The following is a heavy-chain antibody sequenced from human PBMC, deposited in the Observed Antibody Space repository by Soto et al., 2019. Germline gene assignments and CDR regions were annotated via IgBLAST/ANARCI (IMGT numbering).Heavy chain of an antibody. CDR1: GYSFTRYW. D-gene: IGHD3-10*01. CDR3: TRHESVYGSGSYYVDY. V-gene: IGHV5-51*01. Sequence: PGESLKISCKGSGYSFTRYWIGWVRQMPGKCLEWMGIIYPGDSDTRYSPSFRGQVTVSVDKSISTAYLQWSSLKASDTAMYYCTRHESVYGSGSYYVDYWGQGTLVTVHS. J-gene: IGHJ4*02. CDR2: IYPGDSDT.